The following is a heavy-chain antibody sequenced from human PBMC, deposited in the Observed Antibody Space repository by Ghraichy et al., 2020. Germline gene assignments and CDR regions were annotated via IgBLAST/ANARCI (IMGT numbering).Heavy chain of an antibody. CDR2: INAGNGNT. V-gene: IGHV1-3*01. Sequence: APVKVSCKASGYTFTSYAMHWVRQAPGQRLEWMGWINAGNGNTKYSQKFQGRVTITRDTSASTAYMELSSLRSEDTAVYYCARDGPYGIAAAGFFDYWGQGTLVTVSS. CDR1: GYTFTSYA. CDR3: ARDGPYGIAAAGFFDY. J-gene: IGHJ4*02. D-gene: IGHD6-13*01.